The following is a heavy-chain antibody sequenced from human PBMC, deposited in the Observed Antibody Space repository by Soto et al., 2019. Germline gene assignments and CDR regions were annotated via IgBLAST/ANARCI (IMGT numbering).Heavy chain of an antibody. J-gene: IGHJ4*02. CDR3: ARPDRGDSSGVADC. V-gene: IGHV3-30*03. D-gene: IGHD3-22*01. CDR1: GFTFNNYG. Sequence: QVPLVESGGGVVQPGGSLRLSFAASGFTFNNYGMHWVRQAPGKGLEWVAVISYDGSDKYYADYVKGRFTISRDNSKNTLYLQMSSLRAEDTAVYYCARPDRGDSSGVADCWGQGMLVTVSS. CDR2: ISYDGSDK.